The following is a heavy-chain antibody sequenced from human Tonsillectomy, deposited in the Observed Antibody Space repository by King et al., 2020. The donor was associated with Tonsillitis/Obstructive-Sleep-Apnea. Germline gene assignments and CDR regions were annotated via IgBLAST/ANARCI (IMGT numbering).Heavy chain of an antibody. Sequence: VQLVESGGGLVQPGGSLRLSCAASGFTFSSYAMSWVRQAPEKGLEWVSTISGSGGSTYYADSVKGRFTISRDNSKNTLYLQMNSLRAEETAVYYCAKGVASYSSGWYYFDCWGQGILVTVSS. V-gene: IGHV3-23*04. D-gene: IGHD6-19*01. CDR2: ISGSGGST. CDR3: AKGVASYSSGWYYFDC. CDR1: GFTFSSYA. J-gene: IGHJ4*02.